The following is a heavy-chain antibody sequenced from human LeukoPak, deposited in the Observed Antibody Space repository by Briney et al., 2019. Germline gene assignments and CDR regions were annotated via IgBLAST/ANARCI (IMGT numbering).Heavy chain of an antibody. CDR2: IYSGRST. Sequence: RGSLRLSCAASGFTVSSNYMSWVRQAPGKGLEWVSTIYSGRSTYYADSVKGRFTISRDNAKNSLYLQMNSLRAEDTAVYYCARAGRTMIVAPDYWGQGTLVTVSS. CDR3: ARAGRTMIVAPDY. V-gene: IGHV3-53*01. CDR1: GFTVSSNY. J-gene: IGHJ4*02. D-gene: IGHD3-22*01.